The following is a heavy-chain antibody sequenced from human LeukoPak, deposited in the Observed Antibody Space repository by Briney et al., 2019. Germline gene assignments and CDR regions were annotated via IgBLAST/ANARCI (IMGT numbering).Heavy chain of an antibody. CDR3: ARNYHCGGDCYSGPLDS. CDR1: GFTFSDYY. Sequence: NPGGSLRLSCAASGFTFSDYYMSWIRQAPGKGLEWIAHISSSGSVIYYADSVKGRFTISRDNAKNSLYLQMNSLRAEDTAVYYCARNYHCGGDCYSGPLDSWGQGTQVTVSS. CDR2: ISSSGSVI. J-gene: IGHJ5*01. D-gene: IGHD2-21*02. V-gene: IGHV3-11*01.